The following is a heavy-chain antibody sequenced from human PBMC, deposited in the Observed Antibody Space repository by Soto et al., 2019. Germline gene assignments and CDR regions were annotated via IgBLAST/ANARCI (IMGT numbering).Heavy chain of an antibody. D-gene: IGHD1-26*01. CDR1: GGTFSSLG. CDR3: ARATTKDGT. J-gene: IGHJ4*02. CDR2: IIPIFGTT. Sequence: QLVQSGAEVKKPGSSVNISFKASGGTFSSLGLSWVRQAPGQGLEWMGGIIPIFGTTNYAQKFQGRLTITADKVTSTAYMELTSLTSEDTAVYYCARATTKDGTWGQGTLVTVSS. V-gene: IGHV1-69*06.